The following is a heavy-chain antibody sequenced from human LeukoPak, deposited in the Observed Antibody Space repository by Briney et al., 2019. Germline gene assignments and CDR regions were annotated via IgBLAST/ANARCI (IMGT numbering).Heavy chain of an antibody. J-gene: IGHJ4*02. CDR2: INSDGTGI. Sequence: GGSLRLSCAASGFSFSTTWMHWVRQAPGKGLVWVARINSDGTGIIYADSVKGRFTISRDNAKNTLFLQMKSLRAEDTAVYYCARDRYYSVDYWGQGTLVTVSS. CDR1: GFSFSTTW. D-gene: IGHD1-26*01. V-gene: IGHV3-74*01. CDR3: ARDRYYSVDY.